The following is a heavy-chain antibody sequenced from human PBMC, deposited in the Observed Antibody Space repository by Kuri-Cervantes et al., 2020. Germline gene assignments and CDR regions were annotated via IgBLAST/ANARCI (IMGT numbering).Heavy chain of an antibody. J-gene: IGHJ6*02. V-gene: IGHV3-21*01. Sequence: GGSLRLSCAASGFTFSSYSMNWVRQAPGKGLEWVSSISSSSSYIYYADSVKGRFTISRDNAKNSLYLQMNSLRAEDTAVYYCARDEEIGAAAGITGGGYYYYGMDVWGQGTTVTVSS. D-gene: IGHD6-13*01. CDR3: ARDEEIGAAAGITGGGYYYYGMDV. CDR1: GFTFSSYS. CDR2: ISSSSSYI.